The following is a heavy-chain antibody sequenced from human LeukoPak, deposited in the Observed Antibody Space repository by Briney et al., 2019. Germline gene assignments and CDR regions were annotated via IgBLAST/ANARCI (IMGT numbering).Heavy chain of an antibody. CDR3: ARGGYSYGNYYYYYMDV. D-gene: IGHD5-18*01. J-gene: IGHJ6*03. CDR2: IYYSGST. V-gene: IGHV4-59*01. Sequence: SETLSLTCTVSGGSISSYYWSWIRQPPGKGLEWLGYIYYSGSTNYNPSLKSRVTISVETSKNQFSLKLSSVTAADTAVYYCARGGYSYGNYYYYYMDVWGKGTTVTVSS. CDR1: GGSISSYY.